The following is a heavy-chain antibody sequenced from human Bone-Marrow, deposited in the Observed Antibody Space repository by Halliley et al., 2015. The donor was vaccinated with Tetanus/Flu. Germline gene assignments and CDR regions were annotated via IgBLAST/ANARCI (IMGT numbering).Heavy chain of an antibody. CDR2: ISSRSSYK. V-gene: IGHV3-21*04. J-gene: IGHJ4*02. Sequence: GKGLQWISSISSRSSYKDYSDSVKGRFTVSRDNAKNTLYLEMKSLRVDDTAIYFCARGHFTYDSWGQGTLVTVSS. CDR3: ARGHFTYDS.